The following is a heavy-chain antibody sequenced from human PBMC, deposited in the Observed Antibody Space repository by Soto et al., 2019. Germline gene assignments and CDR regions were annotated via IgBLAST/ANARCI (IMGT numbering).Heavy chain of an antibody. Sequence: QVQLVQSGAEVKKPGASVKVSCKASGYTFTGYYMHWVRQAPGQGLEWMGWINPNSGGTNYAQKFQGRVTMTRDTSISTAYVELSRLRSDDTAVYYCGREGGVQQLVLGYYFDYWGQGTLVTVSS. CDR1: GYTFTGYY. CDR3: GREGGVQQLVLGYYFDY. J-gene: IGHJ4*02. CDR2: INPNSGGT. V-gene: IGHV1-2*02. D-gene: IGHD6-13*01.